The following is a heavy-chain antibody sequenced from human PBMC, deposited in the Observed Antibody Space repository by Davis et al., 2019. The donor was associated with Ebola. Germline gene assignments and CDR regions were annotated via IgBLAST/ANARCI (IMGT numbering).Heavy chain of an antibody. Sequence: GESLKISCAASGFTFSSYAMHWVRQAPGKGLEWVAVISYDGSNKYYADSVKGRFTISRDNAKNSLYLQMNSLRAEDTAVYYCAREQPRGFDPWGQGTLVTVSS. J-gene: IGHJ5*02. CDR1: GFTFSSYA. D-gene: IGHD5-18*01. V-gene: IGHV3-30-3*01. CDR3: AREQPRGFDP. CDR2: ISYDGSNK.